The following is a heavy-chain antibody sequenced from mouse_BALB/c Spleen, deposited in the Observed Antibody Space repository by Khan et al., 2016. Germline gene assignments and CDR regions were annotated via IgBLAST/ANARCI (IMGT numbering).Heavy chain of an antibody. CDR3: ARGHYYYGSSYYFDY. V-gene: IGHV7-3*02. CDR1: GFTFTDYY. Sequence: EVELVESGGGLVQPGGSLRLSCATSGFTFTDYYMSWVRQPPGKALEWLGFIRNKANGYKTEYSASVKGRFTISRDNSQSILYLQMHTLRAEDSATYYCARGHYYYGSSYYFDYWGQGTTLTVSS. J-gene: IGHJ2*01. D-gene: IGHD1-1*01. CDR2: IRNKANGYKT.